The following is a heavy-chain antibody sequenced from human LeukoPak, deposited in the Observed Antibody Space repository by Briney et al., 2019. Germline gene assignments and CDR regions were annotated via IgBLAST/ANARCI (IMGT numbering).Heavy chain of an antibody. V-gene: IGHV3-23*01. CDR1: GFTLSNYD. J-gene: IGHJ5*02. D-gene: IGHD6-6*01. CDR3: AKDRMQLVPKYNWFDP. CDR2: ISSSGSST. Sequence: GGSLRLSCAASGFTLSNYDMKWVRQAPGKGLEWVSAISSSGSSTYYADSVKGRFTISRDNSKNTLYLQMNSLRAEDTAVYYCAKDRMQLVPKYNWFDPWGQGSLFTVSS.